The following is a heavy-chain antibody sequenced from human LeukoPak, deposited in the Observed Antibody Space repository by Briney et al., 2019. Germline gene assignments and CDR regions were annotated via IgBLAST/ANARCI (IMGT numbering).Heavy chain of an antibody. CDR1: GFTFSTYG. CDR2: ISGSGGST. D-gene: IGHD6-19*01. Sequence: PGGSLRLSCAASGFTFSTYGMSWVRQAPGKWLEWVSVISGSGGSTYYADSVKGRFTISRDNSKNTLHLQMDSLRVEDTAVYYCAKDDGGSSGWYPDSWGQGTLVTVSS. J-gene: IGHJ4*02. V-gene: IGHV3-23*01. CDR3: AKDDGGSSGWYPDS.